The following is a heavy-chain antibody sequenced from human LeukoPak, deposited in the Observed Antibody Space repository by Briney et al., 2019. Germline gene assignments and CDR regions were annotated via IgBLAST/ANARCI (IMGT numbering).Heavy chain of an antibody. D-gene: IGHD5-24*01. CDR3: AKGLGRMATIEFDY. V-gene: IGHV3-30*18. CDR1: GFTFSSYG. J-gene: IGHJ4*02. CDR2: ISYDGSNK. Sequence: GGSLRLSCAASGFTFSSYGMHWVRQAPGKGLEWVAVISYDGSNKYYADSVKGRFTISRDNSKNTLYLQMYSLRAEDTAVYYCAKGLGRMATIEFDYWGQGTLVTVSS.